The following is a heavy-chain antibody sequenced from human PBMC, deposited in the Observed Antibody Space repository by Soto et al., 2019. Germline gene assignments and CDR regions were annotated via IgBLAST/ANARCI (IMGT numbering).Heavy chain of an antibody. CDR2: INPSGGST. CDR3: ARVVPDYGDYYYYMDV. V-gene: IGHV1-46*03. J-gene: IGHJ6*03. D-gene: IGHD4-17*01. Sequence: ASVKVSCKASGYTFTSYYMHWVRQAPGQGLEWMGIINPSGGSTSYAQKFQGRVTMTRDTSTSTVYMELSSLRSEDTAVYYCARVVPDYGDYYYYMDVWGKGTTVTV. CDR1: GYTFTSYY.